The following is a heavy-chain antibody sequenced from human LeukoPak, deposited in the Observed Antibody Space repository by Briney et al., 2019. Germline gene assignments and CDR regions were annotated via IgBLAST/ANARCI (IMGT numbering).Heavy chain of an antibody. Sequence: VASVKVSCKVSGQTLTELSLHWVLQAPGKGLEWMGGLDPEAGEMIYSQKFQGRVTMTEDTSTDRAYMEMSSLRSEDTAVYYCATGRTWWDLLNYWGQGTLVTVSS. CDR2: LDPEAGEM. D-gene: IGHD1-26*01. CDR1: GQTLTELS. CDR3: ATGRTWWDLLNY. J-gene: IGHJ4*02. V-gene: IGHV1-24*01.